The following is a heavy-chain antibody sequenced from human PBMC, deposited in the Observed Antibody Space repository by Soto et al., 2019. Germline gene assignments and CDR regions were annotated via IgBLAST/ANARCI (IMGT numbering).Heavy chain of an antibody. Sequence: VQLVESGGGLVKPGGSLRLSCAASGFTFSSYSMNWVRQAPGKGLEWVSSISSSSSYIYYADSVKGPFTISRDNAKNSLYLQMNSLRAEDTAVYYRARIQLGYDAFGIWGQGTMVTVSS. CDR2: ISSSSSYI. CDR3: ARIQLGYDAFGI. J-gene: IGHJ3*02. D-gene: IGHD6-6*01. CDR1: GFTFSSYS. V-gene: IGHV3-21*01.